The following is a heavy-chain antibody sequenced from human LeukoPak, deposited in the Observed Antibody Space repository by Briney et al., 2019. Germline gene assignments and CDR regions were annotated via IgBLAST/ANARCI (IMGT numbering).Heavy chain of an antibody. CDR3: ARVRHMYCSSTSCPGWSEYYYYYMDV. Sequence: EASVKVSCKASGGTFSSYAISWVRQAPGQGLEWMGGIIPIFGTANYAQKFQGRVTITTDESTSTAYMELSSLRSEDTAVYYCARVRHMYCSSTSCPGWSEYYYYYMDVWGKGTTVTVSS. V-gene: IGHV1-69*05. CDR2: IIPIFGTA. CDR1: GGTFSSYA. D-gene: IGHD2-2*01. J-gene: IGHJ6*03.